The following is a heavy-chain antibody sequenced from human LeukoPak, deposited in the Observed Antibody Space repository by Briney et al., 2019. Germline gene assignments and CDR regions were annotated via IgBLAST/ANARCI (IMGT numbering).Heavy chain of an antibody. CDR1: GGSISSYY. V-gene: IGHV4-4*07. CDR3: ARDKGSGYSNALDY. CDR2: IYTSGST. D-gene: IGHD3-22*01. Sequence: TSETLSLTCTVSGGSISSYYWSWIRQPAGKGLEWIGRIYTSGSTNYNPSLKSRVTMSVDTSKNQFSLKLSSVTAADTAVYYCARDKGSGYSNALDYWGQGTLVTVSS. J-gene: IGHJ4*02.